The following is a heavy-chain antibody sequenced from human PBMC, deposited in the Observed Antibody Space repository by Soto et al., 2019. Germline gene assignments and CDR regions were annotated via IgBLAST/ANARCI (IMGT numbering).Heavy chain of an antibody. CDR2: IYYSGST. Sequence: SETLSLTCTVSGGSISSYYWSWIRQPPGKGLEWIGYIYYSGSTNYNPSLKSRVTISVDTSKNQFSLKLASVTAADTAVYFCAREPIAFDIWGQGTMVTVS. V-gene: IGHV4-59*01. J-gene: IGHJ3*02. CDR1: GGSISSYY. CDR3: AREPIAFDI.